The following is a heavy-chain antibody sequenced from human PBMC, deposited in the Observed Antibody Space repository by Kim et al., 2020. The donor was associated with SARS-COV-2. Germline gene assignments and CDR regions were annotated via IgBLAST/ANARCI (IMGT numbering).Heavy chain of an antibody. V-gene: IGHV4-34*01. Sequence: SETLSLTCAVYGGSFSGYYWSWIRQPPGKGLEWIGEINHSGSTNYNPSLKSRVTISVDTSKNQFSLKLSSVTAADTAVYYCATRRGTAGAFDIWGQGTMVTVSS. J-gene: IGHJ3*02. CDR3: ATRRGTAGAFDI. D-gene: IGHD6-19*01. CDR1: GGSFSGYY. CDR2: INHSGST.